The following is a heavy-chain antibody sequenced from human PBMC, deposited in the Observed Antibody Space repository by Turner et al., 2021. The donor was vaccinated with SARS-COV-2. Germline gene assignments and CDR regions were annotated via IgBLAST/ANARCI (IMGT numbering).Heavy chain of an antibody. CDR1: GFTFSSYS. CDR2: ISSSISYI. J-gene: IGHJ5*02. V-gene: IGHV3-21*01. CDR3: ARDCSIPSCEA. Sequence: EVQLVESGGGLVKPGGSLRLSCAASGFTFSSYSMNWVRQAPGKGLEWVSSISSSISYIYYADAVKGRFTISRDNAKNSLYLQMNSLRAEDTAVYYCARDCSIPSCEAWGQGTLVTVSS. D-gene: IGHD2-2*01.